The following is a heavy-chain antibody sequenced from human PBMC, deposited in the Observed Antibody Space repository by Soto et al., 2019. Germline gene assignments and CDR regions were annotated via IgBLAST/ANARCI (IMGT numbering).Heavy chain of an antibody. Sequence: GGSLRLSCADSGFRFSSYSMSWVRQTPGKGLEWVAAITATGDRTYYADSVTGRFTISRDNSRKTHYLQMTSLRAEDTAMYYCATMNGYFEYWGQGTPVTVSS. D-gene: IGHD3-22*01. V-gene: IGHV3-23*01. CDR1: GFRFSSYS. J-gene: IGHJ4*02. CDR2: ITATGDRT. CDR3: ATMNGYFEY.